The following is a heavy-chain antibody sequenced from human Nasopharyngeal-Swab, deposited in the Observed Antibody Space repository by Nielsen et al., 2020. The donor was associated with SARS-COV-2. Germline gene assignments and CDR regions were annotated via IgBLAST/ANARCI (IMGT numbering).Heavy chain of an antibody. D-gene: IGHD2-2*01. Sequence: GGSLTLSCAASGFTFSSYSMNWVRQAPGKGLEWVSYISSSSSTIYYADSVKGRFTISRDNAKNSLYLQMNSLRAEDTAVYYCAGYCSSTSCSRNYYYYYMDVWGKGTTVTVSS. CDR2: ISSSSSTI. CDR1: GFTFSSYS. V-gene: IGHV3-48*04. J-gene: IGHJ6*03. CDR3: AGYCSSTSCSRNYYYYYMDV.